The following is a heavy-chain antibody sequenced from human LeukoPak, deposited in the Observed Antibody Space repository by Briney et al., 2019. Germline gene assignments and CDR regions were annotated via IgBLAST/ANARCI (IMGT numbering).Heavy chain of an antibody. CDR2: ISGSGGST. D-gene: IGHD6-13*01. V-gene: IGHV3-23*01. CDR3: AKGRYSSSWYVFDY. J-gene: IGHJ4*02. CDR1: GITLSNYG. Sequence: GGSLRLSCAVSGITLSNYGMSWVRQAPGKGLEWVAGISGSGGSTYYADSVKGRFTISRDNSKNTLYLQMNSLRAEDTAVYYCAKGRYSSSWYVFDYWGQGTLVTVSS.